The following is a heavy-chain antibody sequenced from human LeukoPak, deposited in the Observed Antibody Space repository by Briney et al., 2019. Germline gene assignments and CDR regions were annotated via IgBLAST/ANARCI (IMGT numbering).Heavy chain of an antibody. Sequence: GGSLRLSCAASGFTFSSYSVHWVRQAPGKGLEWVALIDYDATTKFYADSVTGRFTVSRDNSKNTVNLQVNSLRVEDTAIYYCARVYVAGSHLDALDIWGQGTMVTVSS. V-gene: IGHV3-30*04. J-gene: IGHJ3*02. CDR2: IDYDATTK. CDR1: GFTFSSYS. D-gene: IGHD6-19*01. CDR3: ARVYVAGSHLDALDI.